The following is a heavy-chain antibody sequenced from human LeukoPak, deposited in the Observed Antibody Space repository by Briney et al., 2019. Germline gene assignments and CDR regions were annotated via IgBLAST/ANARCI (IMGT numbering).Heavy chain of an antibody. CDR2: INPNTGDT. Sequence: GASVKVSCKASGYTFTGHYMHWVRQAPGQGLEWMGWINPNTGDTDYAQKFQGRVTVTRDTAISTAFMELRSLRSDDTAVYYCARDERAPINMFRGVIIIGDFDPWGQGTQVTVSS. J-gene: IGHJ5*02. CDR3: ARDERAPINMFRGVIIIGDFDP. CDR1: GYTFTGHY. D-gene: IGHD3-10*01. V-gene: IGHV1-2*02.